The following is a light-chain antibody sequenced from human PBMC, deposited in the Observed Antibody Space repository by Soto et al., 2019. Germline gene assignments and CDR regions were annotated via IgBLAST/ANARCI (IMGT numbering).Light chain of an antibody. CDR2: HVS. Sequence: QSALTQPASVSGSPGQSITISCTGTSSDVGGYNYVSWYQQHPGKAPKLMIYHVSNRPSGVPNRFSGSKSGNTASLTISGLQAEDEADYYCSSYTSSSTHVVFGGGTKLTVL. J-gene: IGLJ2*01. V-gene: IGLV2-14*03. CDR3: SSYTSSSTHVV. CDR1: SSDVGGYNY.